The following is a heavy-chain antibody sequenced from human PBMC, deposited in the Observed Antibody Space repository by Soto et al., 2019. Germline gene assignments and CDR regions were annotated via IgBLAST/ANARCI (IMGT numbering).Heavy chain of an antibody. CDR2: ISSSSSTI. CDR1: GFTFSSYS. Sequence: EVQLVESGGGLVQPGGSLRLSCAASGFTFSSYSMNWVRQAPGKGLEWVSYISSSSSTIYYADSVKGRFTISRDNAKNSLYLQMSSLRDEDTAVYYCAIGYSSSSNWFDPWGQGTLVTVSS. V-gene: IGHV3-48*02. D-gene: IGHD6-13*01. J-gene: IGHJ5*02. CDR3: AIGYSSSSNWFDP.